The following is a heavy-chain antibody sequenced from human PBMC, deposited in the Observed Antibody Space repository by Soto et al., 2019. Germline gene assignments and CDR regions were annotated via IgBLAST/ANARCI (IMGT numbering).Heavy chain of an antibody. V-gene: IGHV3-23*01. D-gene: IGHD4-17*01. CDR2: ISGSGGST. J-gene: IGHJ1*01. Sequence: EVQLLESGGGLVQPGGSLRLSCAASGFTFSSYAMSWVRQAPGKGLEWVSAISGSGGSTYYADSVKGRFTISRDNSKNTLYLQLNSLRAEDTAVYYCATDRPAAVTTGGAEYFQHWGKGTLVTVSS. CDR1: GFTFSSYA. CDR3: ATDRPAAVTTGGAEYFQH.